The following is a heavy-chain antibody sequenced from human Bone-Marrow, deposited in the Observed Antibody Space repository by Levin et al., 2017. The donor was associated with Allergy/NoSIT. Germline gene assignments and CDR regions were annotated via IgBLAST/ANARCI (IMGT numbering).Heavy chain of an antibody. V-gene: IGHV4-61*01. CDR2: IFYSGST. Sequence: SETLSLTCNVSGGSVNSDNSYWSWIRQPPGKGLEWIGFIFYSGSTNFNPSLKSRVSMSVDMSRNEFSLKLKSVTAADTAVYYFARRRVYYGSGSYHYGMDVWGQGTTVTVSS. D-gene: IGHD3-10*01. CDR1: GGSVNSDNSY. CDR3: ARRRVYYGSGSYHYGMDV. J-gene: IGHJ6*02.